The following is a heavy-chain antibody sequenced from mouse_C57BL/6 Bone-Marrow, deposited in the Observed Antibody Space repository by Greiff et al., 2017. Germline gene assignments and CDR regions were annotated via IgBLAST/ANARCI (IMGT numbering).Heavy chain of an antibody. CDR1: GFTFSDYY. J-gene: IGHJ4*01. CDR3: ARHAFNTTVVATDFYAMDY. CDR2: ISHGGGST. Sequence: EVQLVESGGGLVQPGGSLKLSCAASGFTFSDYYMYWVRQTPEQRLEWVAYISHGGGSTYYPDTVKGRFTISRDNAKNTLYLQMSRLQSEDTARYYCARHAFNTTVVATDFYAMDYWGQGTTVTVSS. V-gene: IGHV5-12*01. D-gene: IGHD1-1*01.